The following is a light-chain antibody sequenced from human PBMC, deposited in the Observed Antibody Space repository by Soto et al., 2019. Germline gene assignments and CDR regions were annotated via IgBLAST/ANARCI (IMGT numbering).Light chain of an antibody. CDR1: QSVGSY. Sequence: EIVLTQSPATLSLSPGERATLSCRASQSVGSYLAWYQQRPGQAPRLLIYDASNRATGIPARFSGSGSGTDFTLTISGLEPEDFAVYYCQQRGNWPQTFGQGTKLEIK. V-gene: IGKV3-11*01. J-gene: IGKJ2*01. CDR3: QQRGNWPQT. CDR2: DAS.